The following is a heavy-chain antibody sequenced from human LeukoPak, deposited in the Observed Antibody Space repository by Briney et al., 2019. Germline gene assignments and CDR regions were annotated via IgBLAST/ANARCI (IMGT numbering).Heavy chain of an antibody. J-gene: IGHJ4*02. Sequence: ASVKVSCKASGGTFTTDGITWVRQAPGQGLEWMGWINPNRGGTNYAQKFQGRVTMTRDTSISTAYMELSRLRSDDTAVYYCARGPDTSGYYPFDFWGQGTLVTVSS. CDR2: INPNRGGT. CDR3: ARGPDTSGYYPFDF. V-gene: IGHV1-2*02. CDR1: GGTFTTDG. D-gene: IGHD3-22*01.